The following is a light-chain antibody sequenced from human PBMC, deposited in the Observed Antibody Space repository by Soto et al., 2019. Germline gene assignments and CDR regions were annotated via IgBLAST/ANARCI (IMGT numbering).Light chain of an antibody. J-gene: IGLJ3*02. V-gene: IGLV1-44*01. Sequence: QSVLTQPPSTSGTPGQRVTISCSGSSSNIGATTVNWYQQLPGSAPKLIIYEVSKRPSGVPDRFSGSKSANTASLTVSGLQAEDEAFYYCSSTAGNNNLVFGGGTKLTVL. CDR3: SSTAGNNNLV. CDR1: SSNIGATT. CDR2: EVS.